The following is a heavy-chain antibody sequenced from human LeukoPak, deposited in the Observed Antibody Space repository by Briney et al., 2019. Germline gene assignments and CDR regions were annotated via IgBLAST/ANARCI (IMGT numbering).Heavy chain of an antibody. V-gene: IGHV3-23*01. D-gene: IGHD2-15*01. CDR2: ISGSGGST. CDR3: AEVDCSGGSCYYPDY. J-gene: IGHJ4*02. CDR1: GFTFSSYA. Sequence: GGSLRLSCAASGFTFSSYAMSWVRQAPGKGLEWVSAISGSGGSTYYADSVKGRFTISRDNSKNTLYLQMNSLRAEDTAVYYCAEVDCSGGSCYYPDYWGQGTLVTVSS.